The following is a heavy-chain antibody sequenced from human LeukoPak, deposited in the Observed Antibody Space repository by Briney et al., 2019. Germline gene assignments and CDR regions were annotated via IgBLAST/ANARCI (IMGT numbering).Heavy chain of an antibody. J-gene: IGHJ4*02. CDR3: AKDFHYYGSGSYPGDFDY. Sequence: GGSLRLSCAASGFTFSSYAMSWVRQAPGKGLEWVSAISGSGGSTYYADSVKGRFTISRDNSKNTLYLQMNSLRAEDTAVYYCAKDFHYYGSGSYPGDFDYWGQGTLVTVSS. CDR2: ISGSGGST. CDR1: GFTFSSYA. V-gene: IGHV3-23*01. D-gene: IGHD3-10*01.